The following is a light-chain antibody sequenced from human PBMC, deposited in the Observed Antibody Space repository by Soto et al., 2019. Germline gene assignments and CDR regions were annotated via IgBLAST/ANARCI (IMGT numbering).Light chain of an antibody. CDR2: EVN. J-gene: IGLJ1*01. Sequence: QSALTQPASVSGSPGQSVTISWTGPRSDIGDSNFISWYQHSPGKAPRLLIYEVNNRPSGVSKRFSGSKAGNTASLTISGLLDDDEADYFCASFRSGTILVFGSGTKATVL. V-gene: IGLV2-14*01. CDR3: ASFRSGTILV. CDR1: RSDIGDSNF.